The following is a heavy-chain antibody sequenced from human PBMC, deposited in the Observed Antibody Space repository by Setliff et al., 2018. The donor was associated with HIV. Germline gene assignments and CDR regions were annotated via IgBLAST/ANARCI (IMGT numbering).Heavy chain of an antibody. D-gene: IGHD2-21*01. CDR3: ARDYYCGRDCYSAFDS. CDR1: ADTFTNCL. J-gene: IGHJ3*02. V-gene: IGHV7-4-1*02. Sequence: ASVKVSCKASADTFTNCLINWVRQAPGQGLEWMGWINTNTGNPTYGQGFTGRFVLSLDSSVNTAYLQISSLRAEDTAVYYCARDYYCGRDCYSAFDSWGQGTMGTVSS. CDR2: INTNTGNP.